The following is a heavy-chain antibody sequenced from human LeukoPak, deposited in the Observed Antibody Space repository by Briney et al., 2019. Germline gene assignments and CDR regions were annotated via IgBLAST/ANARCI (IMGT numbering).Heavy chain of an antibody. D-gene: IGHD5-24*01. CDR1: GFTFSSYS. Sequence: GGSLRLSCAASGFTFSSYSMSWVRQAPGPGLEWVASITSSSSHVYYADSVKGRFTISGDNAKDSLYLQMNSLRAEDTAVYYRARADMTTITYPEYWGQGTPVTVSS. CDR3: ARADMTTITYPEY. V-gene: IGHV3-21*01. J-gene: IGHJ4*02. CDR2: ITSSSSHV.